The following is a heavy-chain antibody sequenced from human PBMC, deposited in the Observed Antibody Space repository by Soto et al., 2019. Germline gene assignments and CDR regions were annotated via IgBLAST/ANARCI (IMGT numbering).Heavy chain of an antibody. CDR2: IIPIFGTA. CDR3: ATPSGPYCSGGSCYIFDI. Sequence: ASVKVSCKASGGTFSSYAISWVRQAPGQGLEWMGGIIPIFGTANYAQKFQGRVTITANESTSTAYMELSSLRSEDTAVYYCATPSGPYCSGGSCYIFDIWGQGTMVTVSS. V-gene: IGHV1-69*13. J-gene: IGHJ3*02. D-gene: IGHD2-15*01. CDR1: GGTFSSYA.